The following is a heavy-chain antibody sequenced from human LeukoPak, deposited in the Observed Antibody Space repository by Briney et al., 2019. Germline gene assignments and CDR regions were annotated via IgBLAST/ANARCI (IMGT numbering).Heavy chain of an antibody. V-gene: IGHV3-23*01. Sequence: PGGSLRLSCAASGFTFSSYAMSWVRQAPGKGLEWVSAISGSGGSTYYADSVKGRFTISRDNSKNPLYLQMNSLRAEDTAVYYCAKGAAAAGERLYYYYGMDVWGKGTTVTVSS. CDR2: ISGSGGST. J-gene: IGHJ6*04. CDR1: GFTFSSYA. CDR3: AKGAAAAGERLYYYYGMDV. D-gene: IGHD6-13*01.